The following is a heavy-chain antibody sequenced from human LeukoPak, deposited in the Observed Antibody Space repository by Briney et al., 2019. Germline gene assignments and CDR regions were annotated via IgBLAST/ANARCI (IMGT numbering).Heavy chain of an antibody. CDR3: AKVRVSSSWYYYYGMDV. J-gene: IGHJ6*02. D-gene: IGHD6-13*01. CDR2: ISGSGGST. CDR1: GFTFSSYA. V-gene: IGHV3-23*01. Sequence: GGSLRLSCAASGFTFSSYAMSWVRQAPGKGLEWVSAISGSGGSTYYADSVKGRFTISRDNYKNTLYLQMNSLRAEDTAVYYCAKVRVSSSWYYYYGMDVWGQGTTVTVSS.